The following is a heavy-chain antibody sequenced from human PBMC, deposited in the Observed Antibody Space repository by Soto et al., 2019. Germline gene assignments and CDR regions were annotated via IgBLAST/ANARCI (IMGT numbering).Heavy chain of an antibody. V-gene: IGHV3-23*01. CDR3: AKDRDSYGSHNWFDP. CDR2: ISGSGGST. CDR1: GFTFSSYA. J-gene: IGHJ5*02. Sequence: GGSLRLSCAASGFTFSSYAMSWVRQAPGKGLEWVSAISGSGGSTYYADSVKGRFTISRDNSKNTLYLQMNSLRAEDTAVYYCAKDRDSYGSHNWFDPWGQGTLVTVSS. D-gene: IGHD5-18*01.